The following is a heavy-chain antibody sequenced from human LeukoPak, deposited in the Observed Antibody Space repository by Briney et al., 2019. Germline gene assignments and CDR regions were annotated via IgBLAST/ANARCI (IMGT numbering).Heavy chain of an antibody. D-gene: IGHD2-15*01. CDR2: IIPIFGTA. CDR1: GGTFISYA. CDR3: AREGMDIVVVVAAMGAFDI. Sequence: AVKVSFKGSGGTFISYAISWVGQAPGQGREWMGGIIPIFGTANYAQKFQGRVTITADKSTSTAYMELSSLRSEDTAVYYCAREGMDIVVVVAAMGAFDIWGQGTMVTVSS. V-gene: IGHV1-69*06. J-gene: IGHJ3*02.